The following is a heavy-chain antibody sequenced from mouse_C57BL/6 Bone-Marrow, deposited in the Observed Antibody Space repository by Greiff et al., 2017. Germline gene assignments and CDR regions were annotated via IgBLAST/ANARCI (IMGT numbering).Heavy chain of an antibody. Sequence: VKLVESGPELVKPGASVKISCKASGYAFSSSWMNWVKQRPGKGLEWIGRIYPGDGDTNYNGKFKGKATLTADKSSSTAYMQLSSLTSEDSAVYFCARGGWLLTWFAYWGQGTLVTVSA. J-gene: IGHJ3*01. V-gene: IGHV1-82*01. CDR2: IYPGDGDT. CDR3: ARGGWLLTWFAY. CDR1: GYAFSSSW. D-gene: IGHD2-3*01.